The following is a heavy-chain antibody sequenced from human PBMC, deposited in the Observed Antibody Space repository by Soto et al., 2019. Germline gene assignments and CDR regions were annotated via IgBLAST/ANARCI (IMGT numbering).Heavy chain of an antibody. V-gene: IGHV3-33*01. J-gene: IGHJ6*02. Sequence: PGGSLRLSCAASGFTFSSYGMHWARQAPGKGLEWVAVIWYDGSNKYYADSVKGRFTISRDNSKNTLYLQMNSLRAEDTAVYYCASEYCSGGSCYYYGMDVWGQGTTVTVSS. CDR1: GFTFSSYG. D-gene: IGHD2-15*01. CDR2: IWYDGSNK. CDR3: ASEYCSGGSCYYYGMDV.